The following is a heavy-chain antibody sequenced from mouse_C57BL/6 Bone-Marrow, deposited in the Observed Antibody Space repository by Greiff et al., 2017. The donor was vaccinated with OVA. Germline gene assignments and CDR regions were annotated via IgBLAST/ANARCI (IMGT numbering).Heavy chain of an antibody. CDR3: ARWLNYYGNGDAMDY. CDR1: GYTFTDYY. CDR2: INPNNGGT. V-gene: IGHV1-26*01. Sequence: EVQLQQSGPELVKPGASVKISCKASGYTFTDYYMNWVKQSHGKSLEWIGDINPNNGGTSYNQKFKGKATLTVDKSSSTAYMELRILTSEDSAVYYCARWLNYYGNGDAMDYWGQGTSVTVSS. J-gene: IGHJ4*01. D-gene: IGHD2-1*01.